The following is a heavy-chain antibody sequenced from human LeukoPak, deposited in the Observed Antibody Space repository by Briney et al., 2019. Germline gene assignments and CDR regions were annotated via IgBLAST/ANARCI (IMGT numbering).Heavy chain of an antibody. CDR2: ISAYNGNT. Sequence: GASVKVSCKASGYTFTSHGISWVRQAPGQGLEWMGWISAYNGNTNYAQKFQGRVTMTTHASTSTAYMELRSLRSDDTAVYYCATGITYYDSSGKAAFDIWGQGTMVTVSS. J-gene: IGHJ3*02. CDR3: ATGITYYDSSGKAAFDI. CDR1: GYTFTSHG. D-gene: IGHD3-22*01. V-gene: IGHV1-18*01.